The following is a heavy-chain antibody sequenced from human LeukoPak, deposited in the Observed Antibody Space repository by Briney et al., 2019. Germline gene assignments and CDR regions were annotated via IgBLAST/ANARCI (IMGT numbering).Heavy chain of an antibody. D-gene: IGHD1-26*01. J-gene: IGHJ4*02. CDR3: ARVEKYSGSYFDY. Sequence: GGSLRLSCAASGFTVSSNYMSWVRQAPGKGLEWVSVIYSGGSTYYADSVKGRFTISRHNSKNTLYLRMNSLRAEDTAVYYCARVEKYSGSYFDYWGQGTLVTVSS. CDR2: IYSGGST. CDR1: GFTVSSNY. V-gene: IGHV3-53*04.